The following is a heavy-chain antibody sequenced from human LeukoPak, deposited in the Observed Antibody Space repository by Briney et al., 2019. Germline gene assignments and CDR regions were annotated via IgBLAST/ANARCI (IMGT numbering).Heavy chain of an antibody. Sequence: GGSLRLSCAASGFTLSTYSMNWVRQAPGKGLEWISYINSDTYSNTIHYADTVKGRFTISRDNSKNTLYLQMNSLRADDAAVYYCARDGASGWGYVYWGQGTLVTVSS. CDR3: ARDGASGWGYVY. CDR1: GFTLSTYS. V-gene: IGHV3-48*01. CDR2: INSDTYSNTI. D-gene: IGHD6-19*01. J-gene: IGHJ4*02.